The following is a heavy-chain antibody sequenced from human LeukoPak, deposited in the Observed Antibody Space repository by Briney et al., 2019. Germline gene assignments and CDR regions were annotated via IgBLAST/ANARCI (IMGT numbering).Heavy chain of an antibody. CDR1: GFTFSTYG. CDR2: ISGSNSRST. V-gene: IGHV3-23*01. Sequence: GGSLRLSCAASGFTFSTYGMSWVRQAPGKGLEWVSGISGSNSRSTYYADSVKGRFTISRDNSKNTLYLQMNSLRAEDTAIYYCAKIAETSGSYGQGYDYWGQGTLVTVSS. CDR3: AKIAETSGSYGQGYDY. J-gene: IGHJ4*02. D-gene: IGHD1-26*01.